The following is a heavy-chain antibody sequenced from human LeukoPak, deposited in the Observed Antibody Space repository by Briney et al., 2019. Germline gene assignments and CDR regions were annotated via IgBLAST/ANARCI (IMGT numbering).Heavy chain of an antibody. J-gene: IGHJ3*02. CDR3: ARGAEKILSFGEYPSDAFDI. D-gene: IGHD3-10*01. CDR1: GFNFNNYV. CDR2: ISFGGRKK. Sequence: GGSLRLSCAASGFNFNNYVMHWVRQAPGKGLEWVTEISFGGRKKTYVDSVKGRFTISRDSPKNTVYLQMDSLRAEDTAVYYCARGAEKILSFGEYPSDAFDIWGQGTMVSVTS. V-gene: IGHV3-30*03.